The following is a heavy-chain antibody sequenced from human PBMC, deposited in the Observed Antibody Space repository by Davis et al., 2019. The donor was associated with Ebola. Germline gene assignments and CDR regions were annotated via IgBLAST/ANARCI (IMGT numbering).Heavy chain of an antibody. Sequence: GESLKISCAASGFTFSSYAMSRVRQAPGKGLEWVSAISGSGGSTYYADSVKGRFTIPRDNSKNTLYLQMNSLRAEDTAVYYCAKDYGSGSYSYWGQGTLVTVSS. J-gene: IGHJ4*02. V-gene: IGHV3-23*01. CDR2: ISGSGGST. D-gene: IGHD3-10*01. CDR1: GFTFSSYA. CDR3: AKDYGSGSYSY.